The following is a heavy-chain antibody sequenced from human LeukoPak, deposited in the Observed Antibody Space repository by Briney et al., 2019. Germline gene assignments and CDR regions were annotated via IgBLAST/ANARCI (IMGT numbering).Heavy chain of an antibody. V-gene: IGHV1-69*04. Sequence: SVKVSCKASGGTFSSYAISWVRQAPGQGLEWMGRIIPILGIANYAQKFQGRVTITADKSTSTAYMELSSLRSEDTAVYYCAILGIANYGDFDYWGQGTLVAVSS. CDR1: GGTFSSYA. D-gene: IGHD6-13*01. J-gene: IGHJ4*02. CDR3: AILGIANYGDFDY. CDR2: IIPILGIA.